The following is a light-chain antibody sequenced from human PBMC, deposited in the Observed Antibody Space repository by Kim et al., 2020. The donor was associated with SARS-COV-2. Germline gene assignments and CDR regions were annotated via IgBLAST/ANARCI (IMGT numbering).Light chain of an antibody. CDR1: QTVNSHF. V-gene: IGKV3-20*01. CDR3: QQYGGSPPIA. J-gene: IGKJ5*01. CDR2: GAS. Sequence: IVLTQSPGTLSLSPGEKATLSCRASQTVNSHFLAWFQQKPGQAPRLLIQGASTRATGIPDRFSGSGSGTDFILTISRLEPEDFAVYFCQQYGGSPPIAFGQGTRLEIK.